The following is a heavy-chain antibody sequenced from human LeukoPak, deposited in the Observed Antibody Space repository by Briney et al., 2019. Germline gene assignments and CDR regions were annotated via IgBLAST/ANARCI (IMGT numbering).Heavy chain of an antibody. D-gene: IGHD6-19*01. Sequence: GASLQISCKGSGSIFTSYWIGWVRQVPGKGLEWMGIIYPGDSDTRYSPSFQGQVTISADKSISTAYLQWSSLKASDTAMYYCARRGSGWYWDYWGQGTLVTVSS. CDR2: IYPGDSDT. J-gene: IGHJ4*02. CDR1: GSIFTSYW. V-gene: IGHV5-51*01. CDR3: ARRGSGWYWDY.